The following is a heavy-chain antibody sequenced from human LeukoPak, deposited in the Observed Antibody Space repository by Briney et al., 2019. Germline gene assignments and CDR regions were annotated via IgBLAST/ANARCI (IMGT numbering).Heavy chain of an antibody. D-gene: IGHD3-9*01. CDR3: ARGLTYYDILTAYYTFPYFDY. V-gene: IGHV4-59*11. Sequence: SETLSLTCTVSGGSISSHYWSWIRQPPGRGLEWIGYIYYSGTTNYNPSLKSRVTISVDTSKNQFSLKLSSVTAADTAVYHCARGLTYYDILTAYYTFPYFDYWGQGTLVTVSS. J-gene: IGHJ4*02. CDR1: GGSISSHY. CDR2: IYYSGTT.